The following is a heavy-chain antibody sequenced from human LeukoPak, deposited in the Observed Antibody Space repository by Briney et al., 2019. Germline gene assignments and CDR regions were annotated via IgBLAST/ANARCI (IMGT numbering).Heavy chain of an antibody. D-gene: IGHD6-13*01. Sequence: GGSLRLSCAASGFTVSSNYMSWVRQAPGKGLEWVSVIYSGGSTYYADSVKGRFTISRDNSKNTLYLQMNSLRAEDTAVYYCARDSVRGSTGYSSSWYLGFDYWGQGTLVTVSS. CDR1: GFTVSSNY. V-gene: IGHV3-66*01. CDR2: IYSGGST. J-gene: IGHJ4*02. CDR3: ARDSVRGSTGYSSSWYLGFDY.